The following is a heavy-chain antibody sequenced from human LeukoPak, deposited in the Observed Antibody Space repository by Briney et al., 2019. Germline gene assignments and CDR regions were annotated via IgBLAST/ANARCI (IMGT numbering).Heavy chain of an antibody. Sequence: TGGSLRLSCAASGFTFSTYAMSWVRQAPGKGLECVSVISGIGTTTYYADSVKGRFTISRDNSKNTLFLQMNSLRVEDTATYYCTKKRTTSVTDWFDPWGQGTLVTVSS. J-gene: IGHJ5*02. CDR1: GFTFSTYA. CDR3: TKKRTTSVTDWFDP. CDR2: ISGIGTTT. D-gene: IGHD4-17*01. V-gene: IGHV3-23*01.